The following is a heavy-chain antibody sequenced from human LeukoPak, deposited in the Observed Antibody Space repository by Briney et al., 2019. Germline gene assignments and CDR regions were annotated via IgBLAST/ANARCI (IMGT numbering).Heavy chain of an antibody. Sequence: SETLSLTCAVYGGSFSGYYWSWIRQPPGKGLEWIGEINHSGSTNYNPSLRSRVTISVDTSKNQFSLKLSSVTAADTAVYYCARRRAGYCSSTSCYKGGDWFDPWGQGTLVTVSS. J-gene: IGHJ5*02. CDR2: INHSGST. CDR1: GGSFSGYY. D-gene: IGHD2-2*02. CDR3: ARRRAGYCSSTSCYKGGDWFDP. V-gene: IGHV4-34*01.